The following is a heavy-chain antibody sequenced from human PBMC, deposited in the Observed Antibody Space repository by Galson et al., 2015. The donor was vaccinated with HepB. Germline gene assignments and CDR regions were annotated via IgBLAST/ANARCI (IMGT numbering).Heavy chain of an antibody. V-gene: IGHV3-21*01. D-gene: IGHD6-19*01. CDR1: GFTFSSYS. CDR2: ISSSSSYI. CDR3: ATGGGSGWHTASVAFDI. J-gene: IGHJ3*02. Sequence: SLRLSCAASGFTFSSYSMNWVRQAPGKGLEWVSSISSSSSYIYYADSVKGRFTISRDNAKNSLYLQMNSLRAEDTAVYYCATGGGSGWHTASVAFDIWGQGTMVTVSS.